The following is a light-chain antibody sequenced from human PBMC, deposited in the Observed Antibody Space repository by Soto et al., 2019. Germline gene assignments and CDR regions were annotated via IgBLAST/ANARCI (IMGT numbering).Light chain of an antibody. Sequence: QSVLTQAPSASGTPGQSVTISCSGSDSNIGSNIVNWYQQLPGMAPKLLIYANFQRSSGVPDRFSASKSGTSASLAISGLQSEDEAHYYCAVWDDGLSGWVFGGGTKLTVL. CDR1: DSNIGSNI. J-gene: IGLJ2*01. CDR2: ANF. CDR3: AVWDDGLSGWV. V-gene: IGLV1-44*01.